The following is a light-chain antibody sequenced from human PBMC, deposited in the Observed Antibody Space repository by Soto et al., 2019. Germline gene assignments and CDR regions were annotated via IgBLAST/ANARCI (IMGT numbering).Light chain of an antibody. CDR1: QSVSSN. J-gene: IGKJ5*01. Sequence: EIVMTQSPATLSVSPGERATLSCRASQSVSSNLAWYQQKPGQAPRLLIYGASTRATGIPARFSGSGSGTEFTLTISSLEPEDFAVYYCQQYGGSQITFGQGTRLEI. CDR2: GAS. V-gene: IGKV3-15*01. CDR3: QQYGGSQIT.